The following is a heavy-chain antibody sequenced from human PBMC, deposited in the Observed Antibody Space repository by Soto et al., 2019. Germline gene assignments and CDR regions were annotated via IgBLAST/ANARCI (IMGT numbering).Heavy chain of an antibody. CDR1: GFTFSSYA. D-gene: IGHD3-16*01. V-gene: IGHV3-48*02. Sequence: GGSLRLSCATSGFTFSSYAMNWVRQAPGKGLEWVSYMSTSGGAMHYAESVRGRFTVSRDNAKNSLYLQMNSLRDEDTAVYYCARVDGGSPAGPNWFDPWGQGTLVTVSS. J-gene: IGHJ5*02. CDR3: ARVDGGSPAGPNWFDP. CDR2: MSTSGGAM.